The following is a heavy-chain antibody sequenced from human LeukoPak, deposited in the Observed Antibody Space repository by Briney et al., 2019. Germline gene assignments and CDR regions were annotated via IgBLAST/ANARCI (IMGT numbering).Heavy chain of an antibody. V-gene: IGHV3-23*01. D-gene: IGHD2-15*01. J-gene: IGHJ4*02. CDR1: GFTFSDDA. CDR2: ITGSGGRT. CDR3: ASRPRADIGHLDY. Sequence: PGGSLRLSCADSGFTFSDDAMSWVRQAPGKGLEWVSSITGSGGRTYYVDSVKGRFTISRDNSKNTLYLEMNSLRADETAVYFCASRPRADIGHLDYWGQGTLVTVSS.